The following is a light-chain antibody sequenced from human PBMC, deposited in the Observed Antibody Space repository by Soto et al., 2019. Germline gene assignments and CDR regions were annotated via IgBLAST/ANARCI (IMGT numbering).Light chain of an antibody. CDR1: QNISIY. V-gene: IGKV3-11*01. Sequence: EIVLTQSPATLSLSPGERATLSCRASQNISIYLAWYQQRPGQAPRLLIYDASNRATGIPARFSGSGSGTDFTLPISSLEPEDFAVYYCQQCSNWPPEITFGQGTRLDIK. J-gene: IGKJ5*01. CDR2: DAS. CDR3: QQCSNWPPEIT.